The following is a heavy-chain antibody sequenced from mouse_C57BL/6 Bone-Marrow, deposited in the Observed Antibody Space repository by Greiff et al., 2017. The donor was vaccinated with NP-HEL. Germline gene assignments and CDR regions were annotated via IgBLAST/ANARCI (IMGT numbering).Heavy chain of an antibody. CDR2: IYPGSGST. CDR1: GYNFTSYW. Sequence: VQLQESGAELVKPGASVKMSCTASGYNFTSYWITWVKQRPGQGLEWIGDIYPGSGSTNYNEKFQSKATMTVDTSSSTAYMQLSSLTSEDSAVYYCERTPQIYYDMDYWGQGTAVTVSS. J-gene: IGHJ4*01. CDR3: ERTPQIYYDMDY. V-gene: IGHV1-55*01.